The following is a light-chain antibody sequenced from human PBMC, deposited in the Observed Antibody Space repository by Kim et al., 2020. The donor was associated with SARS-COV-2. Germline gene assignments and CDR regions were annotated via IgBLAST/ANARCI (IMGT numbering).Light chain of an antibody. CDR1: SGHSSYA. CDR2: LNSDGSH. Sequence: QPVLTQSPSASASLGASVKLTCTLSSGHSSYAIAWHQQQPEKGPRYLMKLNSDGSHSEGDGIPDRFSGSSSGAERYLTISSLQSEDEADYYCQTWGTGIHGGVFGGGTQLTVL. V-gene: IGLV4-69*01. J-gene: IGLJ2*01. CDR3: QTWGTGIHGGV.